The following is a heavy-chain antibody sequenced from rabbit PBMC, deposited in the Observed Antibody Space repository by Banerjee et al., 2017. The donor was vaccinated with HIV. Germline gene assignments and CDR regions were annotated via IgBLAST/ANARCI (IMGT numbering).Heavy chain of an antibody. CDR3: ARGLTLVDL. Sequence: QLVESGGGLVQPGGSLKLSCKASGLDFSSYSMQWVRQAPGKGLEWIGYIDPVFGSTYYASWVNGRFTISSHNAQNTLYLQLNSLTAADTATYFCARGLTLVDLWGPGTLVTVS. CDR1: GLDFSSYS. D-gene: IGHD6-1*01. V-gene: IGHV1S7*01. CDR2: IDPVFGST. J-gene: IGHJ4*01.